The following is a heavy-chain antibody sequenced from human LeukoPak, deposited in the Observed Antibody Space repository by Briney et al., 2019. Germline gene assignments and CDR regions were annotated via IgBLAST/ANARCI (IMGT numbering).Heavy chain of an antibody. V-gene: IGHV3-30*03. CDR1: GFSFSSYG. CDR2: ISDDGSNK. D-gene: IGHD3-16*01. CDR3: ARKRIMNAFDI. J-gene: IGHJ3*02. Sequence: GGSLRLSCAASGFSFSSYGIHWVRQAPGKGLEWVAAISDDGSNKYYGDSVKGRFTISRDNSKNTLYLQMNSLRAEDTAVYYCARKRIMNAFDIWGQGTMVTVSS.